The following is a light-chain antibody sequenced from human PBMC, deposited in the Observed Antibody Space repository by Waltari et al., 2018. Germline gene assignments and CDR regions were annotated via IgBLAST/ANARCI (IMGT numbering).Light chain of an antibody. J-gene: IGLJ7*01. Sequence: QSVLTQPPSVSAAPGQRVTISCSGGSSNIGNNYVSWYRQFPGTAPKLLIYENTGRPSGIPCRFSGSKSGTSATLDSTGLQAGDEADYYCGTWDSSLSGAVFGGGTHLTVL. CDR3: GTWDSSLSGAV. V-gene: IGLV1-51*02. CDR2: ENT. CDR1: SSNIGNNY.